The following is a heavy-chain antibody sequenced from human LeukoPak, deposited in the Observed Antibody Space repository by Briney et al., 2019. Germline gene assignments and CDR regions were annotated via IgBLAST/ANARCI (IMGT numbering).Heavy chain of an antibody. CDR2: ISAYNGNT. CDR3: GRDPQDSSGYYNDY. Sequence: PKASVRVSCKASGYTFTSYGISWVRQAPGQGSEWMGWISAYNGNTNYAQKLQGRVTMTTDTSTSTAYMELRSLRSDDTAVYYCGRDPQDSSGYYNDYWGQGTLVTVSS. V-gene: IGHV1-18*01. J-gene: IGHJ4*02. D-gene: IGHD6-19*01. CDR1: GYTFTSYG.